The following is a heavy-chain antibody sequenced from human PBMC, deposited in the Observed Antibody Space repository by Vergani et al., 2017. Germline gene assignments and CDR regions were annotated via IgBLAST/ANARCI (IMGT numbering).Heavy chain of an antibody. CDR2: INPSGGHT. CDR1: GYTFSNYY. J-gene: IGHJ4*02. V-gene: IGHV1-46*03. D-gene: IGHD3-9*01. Sequence: QVQVVQSGAEVKKSGASVKVSCKTSGYTFSNYYMHWVRQDPGQGLEWMGIINPSGGHTNYAQKFQGRVTMTRDTSTSTVYMELSSLRSEDTAIYYCARGDYGILTGYRYWGQGTLVIVSS. CDR3: ARGDYGILTGYRY.